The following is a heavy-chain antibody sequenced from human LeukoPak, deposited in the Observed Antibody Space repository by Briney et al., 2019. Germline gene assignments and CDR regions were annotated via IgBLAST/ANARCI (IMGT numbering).Heavy chain of an antibody. CDR1: VGSFSGYY. V-gene: IGHV4-34*01. CDR3: ARAREGYFDL. Sequence: SETLSLTYAVYVGSFSGYYWTWIRQPPGKGLEWIGEINDSGNTNYNPSLKSRVTISVDTSKNQFSLKVRSVTAADTAMYFCARAREGYFDLWGRGTLVTVSS. J-gene: IGHJ2*01. CDR2: INDSGNT.